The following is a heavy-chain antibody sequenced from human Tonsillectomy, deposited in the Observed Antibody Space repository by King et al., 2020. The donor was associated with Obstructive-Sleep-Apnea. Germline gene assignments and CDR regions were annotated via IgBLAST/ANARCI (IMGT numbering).Heavy chain of an antibody. V-gene: IGHV3-15*01. J-gene: IGHJ4*02. CDR3: LTDPRGY. Sequence: VQLVESGGGLVKPGGSLRLSCAASGFSFNYAWMNWVRQSPGKGLEWVVRIKSKMYGETTDYAAPVKVRFTISRDDSKNTLYLQMNSLKTEDTAAYFCLTDPRGYWGQGTLVTVSS. CDR1: GFSFNYAW. CDR2: IKSKMYGETT. D-gene: IGHD3-10*01.